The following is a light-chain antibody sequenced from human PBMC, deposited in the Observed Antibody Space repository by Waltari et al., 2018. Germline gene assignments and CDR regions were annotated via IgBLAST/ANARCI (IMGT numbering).Light chain of an antibody. V-gene: IGLV3-21*04. J-gene: IGLJ3*02. CDR1: NLGRKS. CDR2: YDS. Sequence: SYVLTRPPSVSVAPGKTARITCGGNNLGRKSVHWYQQKAGQAPVLVIHYDSGRPTGIPERFSGSTSGDTATLSISRVEAGDEADYFCQVWDYIQGVFGGGTKLTVL. CDR3: QVWDYIQGV.